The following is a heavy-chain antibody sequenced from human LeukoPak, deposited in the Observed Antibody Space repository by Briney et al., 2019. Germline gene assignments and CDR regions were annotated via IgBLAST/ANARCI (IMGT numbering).Heavy chain of an antibody. CDR3: ARQHGYSYGSFDY. J-gene: IGHJ4*02. CDR2: IHYSGRT. V-gene: IGHV4-39*01. CDR1: GGSISSSSYY. D-gene: IGHD5-18*01. Sequence: SETLSLTCTVSGGSISSSSYYWSWIRQHPGQGLEWIGYIHYSGRTFYNPSLKSRGTISVDTSKNQLSLKLTSVTAADTAVYYCARQHGYSYGSFDYWGQGTLVTVS.